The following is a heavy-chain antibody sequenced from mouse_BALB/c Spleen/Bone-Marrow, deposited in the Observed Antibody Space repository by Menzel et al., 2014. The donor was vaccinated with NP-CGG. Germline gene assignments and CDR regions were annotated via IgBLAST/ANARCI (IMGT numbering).Heavy chain of an antibody. CDR1: GYAFSSYW. J-gene: IGHJ3*01. V-gene: IGHV1-80*01. Sequence: VQLQQSGAELVRPGSSVKISCKASGYAFSSYWMNWVKQRPGQGLEWIGQIYPGDGDTNYNGKFKGKATLTADKPSSTAYMQLSSLTSEDSAVYFCARDDGFAYWGQGTLVTVSA. CDR3: ARDDGFAY. CDR2: IYPGDGDT. D-gene: IGHD2-12*01.